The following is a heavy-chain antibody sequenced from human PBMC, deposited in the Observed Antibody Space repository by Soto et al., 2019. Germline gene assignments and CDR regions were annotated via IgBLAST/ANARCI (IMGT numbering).Heavy chain of an antibody. CDR3: ARDSLYCSGGSCYVPFDI. D-gene: IGHD2-15*01. Sequence: GGSLRLSCAASGFTFSSYWMHWVRQAPGKGLVWVSLINSDGSSTSYADSVKGRFTISRDNAKNTLYLQMNSLRAEDTAVYYCARDSLYCSGGSCYVPFDIWGQGTMVTVSS. J-gene: IGHJ3*02. V-gene: IGHV3-74*01. CDR2: INSDGSST. CDR1: GFTFSSYW.